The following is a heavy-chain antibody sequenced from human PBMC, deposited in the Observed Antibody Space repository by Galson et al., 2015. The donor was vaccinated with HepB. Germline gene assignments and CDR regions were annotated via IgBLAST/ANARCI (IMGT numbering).Heavy chain of an antibody. V-gene: IGHV3-48*02. CDR2: ISTNGATI. Sequence: SLRLSCAASGFTFSAYTMNWVRRAPGKGLESIAYISTNGATIYHADPGKGRFTVSRDNARNSLYLQMNSLRDEDTAVYYCARVFFGSERYSAYWYFDLWGRGTLVTVSS. CDR1: GFTFSAYT. D-gene: IGHD3-10*01. J-gene: IGHJ2*01. CDR3: ARVFFGSERYSAYWYFDL.